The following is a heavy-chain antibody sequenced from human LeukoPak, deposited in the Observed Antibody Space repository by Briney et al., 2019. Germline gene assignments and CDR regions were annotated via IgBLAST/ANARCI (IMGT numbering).Heavy chain of an antibody. J-gene: IGHJ3*02. CDR3: ARGTDDIDI. D-gene: IGHD3-9*01. Sequence: GGSLRLSCAASGFTFSSYWMHWVRQAPGKGLVWVSRINSDGSTTSYADSVKGRFSISRFNAKETLYLQMNSLRVEDTAVNYCARGTDDIDIWGQGTLVTVSS. V-gene: IGHV3-74*01. CDR1: GFTFSSYW. CDR2: INSDGSTT.